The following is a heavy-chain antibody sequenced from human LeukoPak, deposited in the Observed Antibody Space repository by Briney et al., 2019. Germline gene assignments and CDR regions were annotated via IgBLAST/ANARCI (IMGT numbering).Heavy chain of an antibody. CDR1: GFTFSNYA. Sequence: GGSLRLSCVASGFTFSNYAMSWVRQAPGKGLEWVSSISSGTSYIYYADSVKGRFTISRDNAKNSLYLQMNSLRAEDTAVYYCARDLLYGGNFAFDIWGQGTMVTVSS. J-gene: IGHJ3*02. D-gene: IGHD4-23*01. CDR3: ARDLLYGGNFAFDI. V-gene: IGHV3-21*01. CDR2: ISSGTSYI.